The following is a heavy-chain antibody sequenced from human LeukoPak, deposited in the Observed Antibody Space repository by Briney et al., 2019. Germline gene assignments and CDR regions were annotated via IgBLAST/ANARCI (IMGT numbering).Heavy chain of an antibody. J-gene: IGHJ4*02. CDR1: GDSISSGYY. CDR3: ARLRGTPFDY. D-gene: IGHD3-16*01. Sequence: PSETLSLTCAVSGDSISSGYYWGWIRQPPGKGLEWIGNIYHSGTTYYNPSLESRVTISVDTSKNQFSLRLTSVTAADTAMYYCARLRGTPFDYWGQGTLVTVSS. V-gene: IGHV4-38-2*01. CDR2: IYHSGTT.